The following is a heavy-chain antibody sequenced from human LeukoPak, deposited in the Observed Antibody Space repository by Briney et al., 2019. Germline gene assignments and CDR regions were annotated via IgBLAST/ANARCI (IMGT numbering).Heavy chain of an antibody. Sequence: ASVKVSCKASGYPFSTYGFIWVRQGPGQGFEWLGWISAYSGDSKYPQQFRDRVTMTTDTSTTTAHMELRTLKSDDTSMYYCARVVGDRVDSWGQGTLVTVSS. CDR3: ARVVGDRVDS. CDR1: GYPFSTYG. V-gene: IGHV1-18*01. D-gene: IGHD4-17*01. CDR2: ISAYSGDS. J-gene: IGHJ5*02.